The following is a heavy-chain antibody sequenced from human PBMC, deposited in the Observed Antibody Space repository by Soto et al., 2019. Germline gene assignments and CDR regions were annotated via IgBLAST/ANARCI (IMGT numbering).Heavy chain of an antibody. CDR3: AKATSGYYYLFDY. CDR1: GFTFSTYA. CDR2: ISGRGGGT. Sequence: GGSLRLSCSVSGFTFSTYAMSWVRQAPGMGLEWVSAISGRGGGTYYADSVKGRFTISRDNSKNTLYLQMNSLRADDTAVYYCAKATSGYYYLFDYWGQGTLVTVSS. V-gene: IGHV3-23*01. D-gene: IGHD3-22*01. J-gene: IGHJ4*02.